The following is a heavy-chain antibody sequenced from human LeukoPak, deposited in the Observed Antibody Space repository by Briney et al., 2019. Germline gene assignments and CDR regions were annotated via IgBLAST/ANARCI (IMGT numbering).Heavy chain of an antibody. CDR3: ARSTSWYSTDAFDI. CDR1: GFTFSSHW. J-gene: IGHJ3*02. D-gene: IGHD2-15*01. V-gene: IGHV3-74*03. CDR2: INGDGSNT. Sequence: GGSLRLSCAASGFTFSSHWMHWVRQAPGKGLVWVSRINGDGSNTTYADSVKGRFTISRDNAKNTLYLQMHSLRAEDTAVYHCARSTSWYSTDAFDIWGQGTMVTVSS.